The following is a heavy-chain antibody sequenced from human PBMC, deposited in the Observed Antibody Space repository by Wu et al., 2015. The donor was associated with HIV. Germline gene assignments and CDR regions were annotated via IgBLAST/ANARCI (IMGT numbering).Heavy chain of an antibody. Sequence: QVQLVQSGAEVKKPEASVKVSCKASGYTFSTNYMHWVRQAPGQGPEWMGLINPNGPKVSYAQKFQDRVTMTRDTSTSTMYLELGSLRSEDTAMYYCATRIGNMEAFNIWGQGTMVTVSS. CDR2: INPNGPKV. D-gene: IGHD1-1*01. CDR1: GYTFSTNY. V-gene: IGHV1-46*03. J-gene: IGHJ3*02. CDR3: ATRIGNMEAFNI.